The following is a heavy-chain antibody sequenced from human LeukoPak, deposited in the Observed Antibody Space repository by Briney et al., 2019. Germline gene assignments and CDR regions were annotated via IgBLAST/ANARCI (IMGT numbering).Heavy chain of an antibody. CDR3: AKDQTPSYAFDI. J-gene: IGHJ3*02. CDR1: GLTFSSYG. CDR2: TRYDGSNK. V-gene: IGHV3-30*02. Sequence: PGGSLRLSCAASGLTFSSYGMHWVRQAPGKGLEWVAFTRYDGSNKNYADSVKGRFTISRDNSKNTLYLQMNSLRAEDTAVYYCAKDQTPSYAFDIWGQGTMVTVSS.